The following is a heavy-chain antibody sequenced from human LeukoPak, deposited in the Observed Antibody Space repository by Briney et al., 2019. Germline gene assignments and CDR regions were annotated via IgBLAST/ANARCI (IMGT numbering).Heavy chain of an antibody. CDR1: GFTFSSYW. J-gene: IGHJ6*02. Sequence: GGSLRLSCAASGFTFSSYWMHWVRQAPGKGLVWVSRINSDGSSTSYADSVKGRFTISRDNAKNTLYLQMNSLRAEDTAVYYCARDYGVGGSYYLVYGMDVWGQGTTVTVSS. CDR2: INSDGSST. CDR3: ARDYGVGGSYYLVYGMDV. V-gene: IGHV3-74*01. D-gene: IGHD1-26*01.